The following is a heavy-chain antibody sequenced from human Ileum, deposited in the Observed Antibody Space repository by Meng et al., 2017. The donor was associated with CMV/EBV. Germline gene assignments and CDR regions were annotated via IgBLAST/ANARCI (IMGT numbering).Heavy chain of an antibody. V-gene: IGHV1-8*01. CDR3: ARDGPRYSGSYLLDD. D-gene: IGHD1-26*01. J-gene: IGHJ4*02. CDR1: GYTFTSYD. CDR2: MNPSSGNT. Sequence: ASVKVSCKASGYTFTSYDINWVRQATGQGLEWMGWMNPSSGNTGYAQKFQGRVSMTRNSSISTAYMELTSLRSEDTAVYYCARDGPRYSGSYLLDDWGQGTLVTVSS.